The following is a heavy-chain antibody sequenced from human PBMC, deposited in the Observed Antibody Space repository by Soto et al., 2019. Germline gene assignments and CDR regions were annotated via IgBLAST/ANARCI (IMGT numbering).Heavy chain of an antibody. CDR1: GFSFTFSSYG. CDR3: AKDLRTYGSGSYQDY. D-gene: IGHD3-10*01. Sequence: QVQLVESGGGVVQPGRSLRLSCAASGFSFTFSSYGMHWVRQAPGKGLEWVAVISYDGSSKYYADSVTGRFTISRDNSKSTLYLQMNSPRSEDTAVYYFAKDLRTYGSGSYQDYCGQGTLFTFSP. CDR2: ISYDGSSK. V-gene: IGHV3-30*18. J-gene: IGHJ4*02.